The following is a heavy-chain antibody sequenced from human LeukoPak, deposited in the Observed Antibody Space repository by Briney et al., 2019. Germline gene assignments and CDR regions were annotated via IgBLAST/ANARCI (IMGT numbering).Heavy chain of an antibody. CDR3: GRGGGATTSFDY. Sequence: SETLSLTCSVSGYSISSGYYWGWIRQSPGKGLEWIGSIYHSGSTHNHPSLKRRVTISVDTSKNQFSLKLSSATASDTAAYYFGRGGGATTSFDYWGQGTLVTVSS. CDR1: GYSISSGYY. V-gene: IGHV4-38-2*02. D-gene: IGHD1-26*01. CDR2: IYHSGST. J-gene: IGHJ4*02.